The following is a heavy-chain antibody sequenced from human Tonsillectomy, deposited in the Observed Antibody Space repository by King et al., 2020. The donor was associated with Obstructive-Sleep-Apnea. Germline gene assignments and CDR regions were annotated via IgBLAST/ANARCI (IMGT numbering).Heavy chain of an antibody. J-gene: IGHJ4*02. V-gene: IGHV5-10-1*03. CDR3: ARQFGGSARFDD. Sequence: VQLVESGAEVKKPGESLRISCKGSGYTFTGYWISWVRQMPGKGLEWMGRIDPSDAYTNYSPSFQGHVTISADKSISTAYLQWSSLKASDTAMYYCARQFGGSARFDDWGQGTLATVSA. CDR1: GYTFTGYW. D-gene: IGHD3-16*01. CDR2: IDPSDAYT.